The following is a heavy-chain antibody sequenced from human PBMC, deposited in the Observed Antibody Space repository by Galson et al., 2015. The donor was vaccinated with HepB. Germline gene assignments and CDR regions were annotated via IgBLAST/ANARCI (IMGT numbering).Heavy chain of an antibody. D-gene: IGHD2-21*02. CDR1: GYTFTSYG. Sequence: CKASGYTFTSYGISWVRQAPGQGLEWMGWISAYNGNTNYAQKLQGRVTMTTDTSTSTAYMELRSLRSDDTAVYYCARDQGDIVVVTAILVEGLDIWGQGTMVTVSS. J-gene: IGHJ3*02. CDR3: ARDQGDIVVVTAILVEGLDI. CDR2: ISAYNGNT. V-gene: IGHV1-18*01.